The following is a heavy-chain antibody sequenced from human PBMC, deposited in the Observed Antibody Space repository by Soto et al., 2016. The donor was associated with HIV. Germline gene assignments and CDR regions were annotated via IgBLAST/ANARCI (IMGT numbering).Heavy chain of an antibody. CDR1: GFTFSGSA. CDR3: TEARYYCSGGSCPHWFDP. J-gene: IGHJ5*02. V-gene: IGHV3-73*01. D-gene: IGHD2-15*01. Sequence: EVQLVESGGGLVQPGGSLKLSCAASGFTFSGSAMHWVRQASGKGLEWVGRIRSKANNYATAYAASVKGRFTISRDDSKNTAYPQMDSLKTEDTAVYYCTEARYYCSGGSCPHWFDPWGQGTLVTVSS. CDR2: IRSKANNYAT.